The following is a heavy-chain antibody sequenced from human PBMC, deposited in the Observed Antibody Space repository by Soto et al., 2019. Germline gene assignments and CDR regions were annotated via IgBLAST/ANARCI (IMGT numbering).Heavy chain of an antibody. J-gene: IGHJ4*01. CDR1: GYTFRNYG. CDR3: ARDLVSGSDFWRAYIGGYLDY. CDR2: ISPYNGNT. D-gene: IGHD3-3*01. Sequence: ASVKVSCKASGYTFRNYGITWVRQAPGQGLEWMAWISPYNGNTNYAQDLQGRVTMTTDTSTSTAYMELRSLTSEDTAMYYCARDLVSGSDFWRAYIGGYLDYWGHGTMVTVSS. V-gene: IGHV1-18*01.